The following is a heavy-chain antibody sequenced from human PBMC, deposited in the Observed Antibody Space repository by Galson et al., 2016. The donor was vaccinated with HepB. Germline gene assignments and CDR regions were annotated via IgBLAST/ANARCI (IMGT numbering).Heavy chain of an antibody. D-gene: IGHD3-10*01. CDR2: IYWADDS. V-gene: IGHV2-5*02. J-gene: IGHJ4*02. Sequence: PAPVKPTQTLTLTCTFSGFSLSTSGVGVGWIRQPPGQGLEWLGIIYWADDSRYSSSLKSRLTITKDTSKNQAVLTMTNVGPVDTATYYCAHSRYYVSGSLDYWGQGTLVTVSS. CDR3: AHSRYYVSGSLDY. CDR1: GFSLSTSGVG.